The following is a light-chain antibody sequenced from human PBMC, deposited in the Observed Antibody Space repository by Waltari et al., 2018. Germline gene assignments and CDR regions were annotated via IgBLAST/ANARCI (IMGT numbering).Light chain of an antibody. CDR3: SSYAGSINWV. J-gene: IGLJ3*02. CDR2: EVS. Sequence: QSALTQPPSASGSPGQSVTISCTGTSSDAGGYNYVSWYQQHPVKAPQLMIYEVSKRPSGVPDRFSGSKSGNTASPTVSGLQAEDEADYYCSSYAGSINWVFGGGTKLTVL. V-gene: IGLV2-8*01. CDR1: SSDAGGYNY.